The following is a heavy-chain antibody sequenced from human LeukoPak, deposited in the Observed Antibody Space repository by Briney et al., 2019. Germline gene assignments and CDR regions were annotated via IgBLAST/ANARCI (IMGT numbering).Heavy chain of an antibody. J-gene: IGHJ4*02. CDR3: ASLRFGTTHDY. D-gene: IGHD1-1*01. V-gene: IGHV3-74*01. CDR2: INSDGSSS. Sequence: PGGSLRLSCAASGFTFSTYWMHWVRQAPGKGLVWVSRINSDGSSSSYADSVKGRFTISRDNAKNTLYLQMNRLRAEDTAVYYCASLRFGTTHDYWGQGTLVTVSS. CDR1: GFTFSTYW.